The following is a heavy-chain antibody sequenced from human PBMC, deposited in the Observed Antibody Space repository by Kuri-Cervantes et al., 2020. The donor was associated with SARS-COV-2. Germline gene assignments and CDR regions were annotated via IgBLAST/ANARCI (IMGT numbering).Heavy chain of an antibody. CDR1: GFSLSTSGVG. Sequence: SGPTLVKPTQTLTLTCTFSGFSLSTSGVGVGWIRQPPGKALEWLALIYWDDDNRYSPSLKSRLTITKDTSKNQVVLTMTNMDTVDTATYYCAHWSYVTFYYWGQGTLVTVSS. CDR3: AHWSYVTFYY. D-gene: IGHD3-16*01. CDR2: IYWDDDN. J-gene: IGHJ4*02. V-gene: IGHV2-5*02.